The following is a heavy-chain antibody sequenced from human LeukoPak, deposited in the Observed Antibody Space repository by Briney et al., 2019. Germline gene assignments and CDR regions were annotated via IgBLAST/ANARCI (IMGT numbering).Heavy chain of an antibody. D-gene: IGHD6-13*01. CDR3: ARGHPRSSRGIAAADY. CDR1: GYTFTSYD. Sequence: GASVKVSCKASGYTFTSYDINWVRQATGQGLEWMVWMNPNSGNTGYAQKFQGRVTMTRNTYIRTAYMELSSLRSEDTAVYYCARGHPRSSRGIAAADYWGQGTLVTVSS. J-gene: IGHJ4*02. V-gene: IGHV1-8*01. CDR2: MNPNSGNT.